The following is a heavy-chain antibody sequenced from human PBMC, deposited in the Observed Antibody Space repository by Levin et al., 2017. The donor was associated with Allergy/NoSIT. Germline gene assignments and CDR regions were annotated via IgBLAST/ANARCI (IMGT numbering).Heavy chain of an antibody. CDR3: ARGTVTTWYDAFDI. J-gene: IGHJ3*02. D-gene: IGHD4-17*01. Sequence: MSSETLSLTCAISGDSVSSNSAAWNWIRQSPSRGLEWLGRTYYRSKWYNDYAVSVKSRITINPDTSKNQFSLQLNSVTPEDTAVYYCARGTVTTWYDAFDIWGQGTMVTVSS. CDR1: GDSVSSNSAA. CDR2: TYYRSKWYN. V-gene: IGHV6-1*01.